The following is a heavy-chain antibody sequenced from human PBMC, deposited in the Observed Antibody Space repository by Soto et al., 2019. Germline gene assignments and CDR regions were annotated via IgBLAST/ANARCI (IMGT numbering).Heavy chain of an antibody. CDR2: ISDGGSYT. CDR1: GLIFSDYY. CDR3: ARAPGAVNSYAGVDV. J-gene: IGHJ6*02. D-gene: IGHD6-19*01. V-gene: IGHV3-11*05. Sequence: PGGSLRLSCVASGLIFSDYYMAWIRRAPGKGLEWVSYISDGGSYTNHGNSVRGRVSVSRDDARNSLYLQINNLRVEDTGVYYCARAPGAVNSYAGVDVWGQGTTVTVSS.